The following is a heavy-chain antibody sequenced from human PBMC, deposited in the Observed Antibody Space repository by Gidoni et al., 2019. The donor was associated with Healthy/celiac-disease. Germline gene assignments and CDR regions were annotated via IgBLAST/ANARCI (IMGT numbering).Heavy chain of an antibody. J-gene: IGHJ4*02. D-gene: IGHD3-16*02. CDR2: ISYDGSNK. CDR3: AKEYDYVWGSYRYYFDY. V-gene: IGHV3-30*18. Sequence: QVQLVESGGGVVQPGRSLRLSCAASGFPVSSYGMHWVRQAPGKGLEGVAVISYDGSNKYYADSVKGRFTISRDNSKNTLYLQMNSLRAEDTAVYYCAKEYDYVWGSYRYYFDYWGQGTLVTVSS. CDR1: GFPVSSYG.